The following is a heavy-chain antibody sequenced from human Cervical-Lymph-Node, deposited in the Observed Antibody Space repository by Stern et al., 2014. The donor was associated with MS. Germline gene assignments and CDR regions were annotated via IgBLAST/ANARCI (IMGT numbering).Heavy chain of an antibody. CDR3: AREAYGDYYFDY. Sequence: QVQLQESGPGLVKPSETLSLTCTVSGGSISSYYWSWIRQPPGKGLEWIGYIYYSGSTNYNPSLKSRVTIAVDTSKNQFSLKLSSVTAADTAVYYCAREAYGDYYFDYWGQGTLVTVSS. J-gene: IGHJ4*02. V-gene: IGHV4-59*01. CDR2: IYYSGST. D-gene: IGHD4-17*01. CDR1: GGSISSYY.